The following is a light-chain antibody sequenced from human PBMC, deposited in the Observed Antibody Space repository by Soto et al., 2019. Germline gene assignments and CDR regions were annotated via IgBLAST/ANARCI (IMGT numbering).Light chain of an antibody. J-gene: IGKJ5*01. CDR3: QQYGSSLIT. CDR1: KRLSSNN. CDR2: GAS. Sequence: LLTQAQCSLRFSPVERATVSGRESKRLSSNNLAWYQQKPGKAPRLLIYGASSRPTGIPDRFSGSGSGTDFTLTITRLEPEDFAVYYCQQYGSSLITFGQGTRLEIK. V-gene: IGKV3-20*01.